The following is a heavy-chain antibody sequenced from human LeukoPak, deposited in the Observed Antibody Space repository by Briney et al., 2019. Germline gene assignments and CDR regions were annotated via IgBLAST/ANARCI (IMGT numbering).Heavy chain of an antibody. CDR3: ARELVSYGDYGY. CDR2: INADGTIA. CDR1: GFSFSGYW. J-gene: IGHJ4*02. Sequence: GGSLRLSCAASGFSFSGYWMHWVRQAPGKGLVWVSRINADGTIATYADSAEGRFTISRDNAKNTLYLQMNSLRAEDTAVYYCARELVSYGDYGYWGQGTLVTVSS. D-gene: IGHD4-17*01. V-gene: IGHV3-74*01.